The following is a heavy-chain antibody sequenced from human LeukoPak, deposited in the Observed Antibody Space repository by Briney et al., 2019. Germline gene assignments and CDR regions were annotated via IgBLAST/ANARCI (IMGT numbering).Heavy chain of an antibody. CDR3: ASGSYGSGFYYFYYMDV. Sequence: KSGGSLRLSCAASGITFSDHYMSWIRQAPGKGLEWLSYISSGGDSIYYADSVKGRFTISRDNAKNSVSLQMNSLRAEDTAVYYCASGSYGSGFYYFYYMDVWGKGTTVTVSS. CDR2: ISSGGDSI. D-gene: IGHD3-10*01. J-gene: IGHJ6*03. CDR1: GITFSDHY. V-gene: IGHV3-11*04.